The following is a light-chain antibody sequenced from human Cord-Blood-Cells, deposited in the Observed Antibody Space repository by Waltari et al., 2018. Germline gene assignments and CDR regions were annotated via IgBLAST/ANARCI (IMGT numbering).Light chain of an antibody. Sequence: QSALTQPASVSGSPGQSLPISCTGTSSDVGGYNYVSWYQQHPGKATKLMIYEGSKRPSGVSNRFSGSKSGNTASLTISGLQAEDEADYYCCSYAGSSTWVFGGGTKLTVL. CDR1: SSDVGGYNY. V-gene: IGLV2-23*01. J-gene: IGLJ3*02. CDR3: CSYAGSSTWV. CDR2: EGS.